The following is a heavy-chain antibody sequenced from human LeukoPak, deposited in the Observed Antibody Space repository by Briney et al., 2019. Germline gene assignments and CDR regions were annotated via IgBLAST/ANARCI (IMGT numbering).Heavy chain of an antibody. CDR2: IYYSGST. Sequence: SETLSLTCTVSGGSISSSSYYWGWIRQPPGKGLEWIGSIYYSGSTYYNPSLKSRVTISVDTSKNQFSLKLSSVTAADTAVYYCAIRQGSGSYYHYFDYWGQGTLVTVSS. CDR1: GGSISSSSYY. CDR3: AIRQGSGSYYHYFDY. J-gene: IGHJ4*02. D-gene: IGHD3-10*01. V-gene: IGHV4-39*07.